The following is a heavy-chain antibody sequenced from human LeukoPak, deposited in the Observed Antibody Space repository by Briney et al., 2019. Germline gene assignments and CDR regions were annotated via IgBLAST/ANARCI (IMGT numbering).Heavy chain of an antibody. J-gene: IGHJ3*02. CDR3: ARTVLESYYYDSSGYFVDAFDI. D-gene: IGHD3-22*01. CDR1: GYTFTGYY. CDR2: INPNSGGT. V-gene: IGHV1-2*02. Sequence: ASVKVSRKASGYTFTGYYMHWVRQAPGQGLEWMGWINPNSGGTNYAQKFQGRVTMTRDTSISTAYMELSRLRSDDTAVYYCARTVLESYYYDSSGYFVDAFDIWGQGTMVTVSS.